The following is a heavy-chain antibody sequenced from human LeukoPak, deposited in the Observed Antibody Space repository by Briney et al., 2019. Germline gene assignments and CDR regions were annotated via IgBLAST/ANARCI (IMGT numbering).Heavy chain of an antibody. Sequence: PGGSLRLSCAASGFTFSDYYMSWIRQAPGKGLEWVSYISSSSSYTNYADSVKGRFTISRGNAKNSLYLQMNSLRAEDTAVYYCARRRPYGSGSPRYFDYWGQGTLVTVSS. CDR1: GFTFSDYY. D-gene: IGHD3-10*01. J-gene: IGHJ4*02. CDR2: ISSSSSYT. V-gene: IGHV3-11*03. CDR3: ARRRPYGSGSPRYFDY.